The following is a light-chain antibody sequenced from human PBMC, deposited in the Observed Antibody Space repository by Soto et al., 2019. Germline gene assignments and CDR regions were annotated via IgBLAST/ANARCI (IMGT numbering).Light chain of an antibody. V-gene: IGLV2-14*01. CDR2: EVT. CDR3: SSYTIRTTRV. Sequence: QSALTQPASVSGSPGQSITISCTGTSSDVGYYNYVSWYQQHPGKAPKPMIFEVTKRPSGVSNRFSGSKSGNTASLTISGLQAEDEADYYCSSYTIRTTRVFGGGTKLTVL. J-gene: IGLJ3*02. CDR1: SSDVGYYNY.